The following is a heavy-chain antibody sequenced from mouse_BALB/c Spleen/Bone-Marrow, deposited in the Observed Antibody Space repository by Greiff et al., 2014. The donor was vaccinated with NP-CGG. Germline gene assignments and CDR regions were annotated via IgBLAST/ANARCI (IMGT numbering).Heavy chain of an antibody. CDR2: INGGGSYT. CDR1: GFSFNSYC. Sequence: VQLKESGGGLVKPGGSLKISCAASGFSFNSYCMSWVRQTPEKRLEWVGTINGGGSYTFYPDSVKGRFTISRDNAKNNLYLQLSSLRSEDTALYYCARHAYYDQTEVSFVYWGQGTLVTVSA. CDR3: ARHAYYDQTEVSFVY. D-gene: IGHD2-4*01. J-gene: IGHJ3*01. V-gene: IGHV5-9-2*01.